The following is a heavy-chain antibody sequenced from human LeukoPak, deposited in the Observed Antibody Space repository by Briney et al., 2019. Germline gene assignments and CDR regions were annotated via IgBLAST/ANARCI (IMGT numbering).Heavy chain of an antibody. CDR2: ISGSGDST. Sequence: GGSLRLSCAASGFTFSNYCVTWVRQAPGKALEWVSSISGSGDSTYYADSVKGRFTISRDNSKNTLYLQMNSLRVEDTDIYYCAKYGAPGWSGYLDYWGQGTLVTVSS. J-gene: IGHJ4*02. CDR1: GFTFSNYC. V-gene: IGHV3-23*01. D-gene: IGHD4/OR15-4a*01. CDR3: AKYGAPGWSGYLDY.